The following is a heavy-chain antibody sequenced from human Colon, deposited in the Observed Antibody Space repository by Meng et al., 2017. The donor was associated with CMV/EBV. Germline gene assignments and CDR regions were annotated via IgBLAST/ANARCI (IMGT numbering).Heavy chain of an antibody. V-gene: IGHV3-23*03. J-gene: IGHJ4*02. CDR1: GFTFSSYA. CDR2: IYSGGSRT. Sequence: GESLKISCAVSGFTFSSYAMSWVRQAPGKGLEWVSLIYSGGSRTYYADSVKGRFTISRDHSKNTLYLQMNSLRAEDTAVYYCAKSPGSEDYRPVGDWGQGTLVTVSS. D-gene: IGHD3-10*01. CDR3: AKSPGSEDYRPVGD.